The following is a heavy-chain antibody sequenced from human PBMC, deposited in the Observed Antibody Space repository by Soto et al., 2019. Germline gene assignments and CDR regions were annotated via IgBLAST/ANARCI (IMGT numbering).Heavy chain of an antibody. CDR3: AKDTPQGPIYYYYYGMDV. CDR2: ISGSGGST. Sequence: GGSLRLSCAASGFTFSSYAMSWVRQAPGKGLEWVSAISGSGGSTYYADSVKGRFTISRDNSKNTLYLQMNSLRAEDTAVYYCAKDTPQGPIYYYYYGMDVWGQGTTVTVSS. V-gene: IGHV3-23*01. CDR1: GFTFSSYA. J-gene: IGHJ6*02.